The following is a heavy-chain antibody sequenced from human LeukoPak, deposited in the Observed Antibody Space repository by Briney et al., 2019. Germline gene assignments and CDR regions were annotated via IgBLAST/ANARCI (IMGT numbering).Heavy chain of an antibody. CDR2: ISGSGGST. D-gene: IGHD5-18*01. CDR3: AKGYNYAYEY. J-gene: IGHJ4*02. Sequence: PGGSLRLSCAASGFTFSSYAMSWVRQAPGKGLEWVSAISGSGGSTYYAASVKGRFTISRDNSKNTLYLQMNSLRPEDTAVYYCAKGYNYAYEYWGQGTLVTVSS. V-gene: IGHV3-23*01. CDR1: GFTFSSYA.